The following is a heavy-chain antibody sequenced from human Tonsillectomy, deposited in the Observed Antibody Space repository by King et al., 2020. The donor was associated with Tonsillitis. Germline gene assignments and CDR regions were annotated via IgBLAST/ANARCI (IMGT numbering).Heavy chain of an antibody. D-gene: IGHD3-22*01. J-gene: IGHJ4*02. CDR1: GYTFTGYS. Sequence: QLVQSGAEVKKPGASVKVSCKASGYTFTGYSMHWVRQAPGKGLEWMGCINPNRGGTNYAQKFQGWVTMTRDTSISTAYMELSRLGSDDTAVYYCARGVYYYDSSGSPLFDYWGQGTLVTVSS. CDR2: INPNRGGT. CDR3: ARGVYYYDSSGSPLFDY. V-gene: IGHV1-2*04.